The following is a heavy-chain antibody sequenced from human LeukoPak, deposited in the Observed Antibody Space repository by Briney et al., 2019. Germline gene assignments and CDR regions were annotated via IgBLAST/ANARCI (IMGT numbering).Heavy chain of an antibody. CDR1: GLPFSDYD. V-gene: IGHV3-11*01. D-gene: IGHD3-10*01. CDR2: ISSSDSRI. Sequence: GSLRLSCAASGLPFSDYDMSWIRQAPGKGLEWVSYISSSDSRIYHADSVKDRFTISRDNTKNSLYLQMHSLRVEDTAVYYCARENYYGSGSSPGEFDYWGQGTLVTVSS. J-gene: IGHJ4*02. CDR3: ARENYYGSGSSPGEFDY.